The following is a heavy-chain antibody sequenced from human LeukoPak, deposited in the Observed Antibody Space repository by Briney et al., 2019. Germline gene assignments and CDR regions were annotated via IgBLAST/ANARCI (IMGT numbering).Heavy chain of an antibody. D-gene: IGHD1-26*01. J-gene: IGHJ4*02. CDR1: GFAFSFFA. CDR3: ARALGSSSDY. CDR2: INANSGTR. Sequence: PGGSLRLSCEASGFAFSFFAMSWLRQAPGKGLEWVSTINANSGTRSYAASVRGRFTISRDNAKNTLYLQMSSLRAEDTAVYYCARALGSSSDYWGQGTLVTVSS. V-gene: IGHV3-23*01.